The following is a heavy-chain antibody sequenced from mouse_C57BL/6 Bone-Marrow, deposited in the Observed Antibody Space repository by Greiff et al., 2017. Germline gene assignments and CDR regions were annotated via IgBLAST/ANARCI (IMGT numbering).Heavy chain of an antibody. V-gene: IGHV14-3*01. D-gene: IGHD1-1*01. Sequence: EVQLQQSVAELVRPGASVKLSCTASGFNIKNTYMHWVKQRPEQGLEWIGRIDPANGNTKYAPKFQGKATITADTSSNTAYLQLSSLTSEDTAIYYCARRRRARITTVEAWFAYWGQGTLVTVSA. CDR3: ARRRRARITTVEAWFAY. CDR1: GFNIKNTY. J-gene: IGHJ3*01. CDR2: IDPANGNT.